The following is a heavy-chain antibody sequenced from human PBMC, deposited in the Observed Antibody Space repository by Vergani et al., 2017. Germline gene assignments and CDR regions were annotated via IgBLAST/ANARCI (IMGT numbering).Heavy chain of an antibody. Sequence: QVQLVQSGAEVKKPGSSVKVSCKASGGTFSSYAISWVRQAPGQGLEWMGGIIPIFGTANYAQKFQGRVTITADESTSTAYMELSSLRSEDTAVYYCAGVRGSYGGGYYYYYMDVWGKGTTVTVSS. V-gene: IGHV1-69*01. CDR2: IIPIFGTA. J-gene: IGHJ6*03. CDR1: GGTFSSYA. D-gene: IGHD1-26*01. CDR3: AGVRGSYGGGYYYYYMDV.